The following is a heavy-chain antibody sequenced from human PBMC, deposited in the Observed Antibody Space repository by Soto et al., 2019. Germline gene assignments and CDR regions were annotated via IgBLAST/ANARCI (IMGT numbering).Heavy chain of an antibody. V-gene: IGHV1-18*04. D-gene: IGHD3-10*01. J-gene: IGHJ5*01. CDR2: ITPFNGNT. Sequence: QVQLLQSGPEERQPGASLRVSCKTSGYTFTNYDVTWVRQAPGRGLEWMGWITPFNGNTHYAPHLQGRITLATDTSTTTASLDLTNLISDDTAMYYCARVVPGAVTWFDSWGQGTPVTVSS. CDR1: GYTFTNYD. CDR3: ARVVPGAVTWFDS.